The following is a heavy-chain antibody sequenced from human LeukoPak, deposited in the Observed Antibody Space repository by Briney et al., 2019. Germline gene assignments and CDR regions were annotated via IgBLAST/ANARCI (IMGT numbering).Heavy chain of an antibody. J-gene: IGHJ4*02. CDR2: IYYSGST. CDR3: ARGYCSSTSCYRQVGY. Sequence: PSETLSLTCTVSGGSISSSSYYWGWIRQPPGKGLEWIGSIYYSGSTYYNPSLKSRVTISVDTSKNQFSLKLSSVTAADTAVYYCARGYCSSTSCYRQVGYWGQGTLVTVSS. D-gene: IGHD2-2*02. V-gene: IGHV4-39*07. CDR1: GGSISSSSYY.